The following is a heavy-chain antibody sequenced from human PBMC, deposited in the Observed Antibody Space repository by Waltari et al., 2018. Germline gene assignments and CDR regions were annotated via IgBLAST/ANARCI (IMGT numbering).Heavy chain of an antibody. V-gene: IGHV3-48*03. CDR1: GFTFRSYE. D-gene: IGHD5-12*01. CDR2: ISSSGSTI. CDR3: ARDNNGYDRYFDY. J-gene: IGHJ4*02. Sequence: EVQLVESGGGLVKPGGSLRLSCAASGFTFRSYEMNWVRQAPGKGLEWVSYISSSGSTIYYADSVKGRFTISRDNAKNSLYLQMHSLRADDTAVYYCARDNNGYDRYFDYWGQGTLVTVSS.